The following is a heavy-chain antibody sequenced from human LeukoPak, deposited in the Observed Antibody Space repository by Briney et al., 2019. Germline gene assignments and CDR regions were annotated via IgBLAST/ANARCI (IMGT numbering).Heavy chain of an antibody. V-gene: IGHV3-7*04. CDR1: GLTFSNSW. CDR3: ARDEN. Sequence: GGSLRLFCAASGLTFSNSWMSWVRQAPGKVMECVTNITKDGSEKYYVDSVKGPFTTYRDNAKNSLYLKLNSLRAEDTAVYYCARDENWGQGTLVTVSS. CDR2: ITKDGSEK. J-gene: IGHJ4*02.